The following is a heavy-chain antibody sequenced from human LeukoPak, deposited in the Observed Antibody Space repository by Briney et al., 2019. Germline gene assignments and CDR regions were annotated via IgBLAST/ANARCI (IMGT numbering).Heavy chain of an antibody. CDR2: ISYDGRNE. Sequence: GGSLRLSCTGSGFTFSYHALHWVRQAPGKGLQWLTVISYDGRNEYYADSVTGRFTISRDNSKNTVFLQLNSLRAEDAAIYYCARGEAYYNKNGLPGAALDFWGLGTLVTVSS. J-gene: IGHJ3*01. CDR1: GFTFSYHA. D-gene: IGHD3-10*01. V-gene: IGHV3-30*04. CDR3: ARGEAYYNKNGLPGAALDF.